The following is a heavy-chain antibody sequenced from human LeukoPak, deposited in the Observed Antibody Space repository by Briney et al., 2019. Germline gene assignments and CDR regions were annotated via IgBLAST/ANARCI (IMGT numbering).Heavy chain of an antibody. CDR2: IRSDGST. Sequence: PGGSLRLSCAASGFTFSSYWMHWVRQAPGKGLVWVSRIRSDGSTTYADSVKGRFTISRDNAKNTLYLQMNSLRAEDTAVYYCARGMVRGVIRGSFDYWGQGTPVTVSS. CDR3: ARGMVRGVIRGSFDY. CDR1: GFTFSSYW. J-gene: IGHJ4*02. D-gene: IGHD3-10*01. V-gene: IGHV3-74*01.